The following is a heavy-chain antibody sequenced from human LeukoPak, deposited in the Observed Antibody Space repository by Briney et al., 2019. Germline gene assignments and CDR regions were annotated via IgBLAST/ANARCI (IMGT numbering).Heavy chain of an antibody. CDR3: AGTLGYCSGGSCVGDY. V-gene: IGHV3-66*01. CDR1: GFTVSSNY. D-gene: IGHD2-15*01. J-gene: IGHJ4*02. CDR2: IYSGGST. Sequence: GGSLRLSCAASGFTVSSNYMSWVRQAPGKGLEWVSVIYSGGSTYYADSVKGRFTISRDNSKNTLYLQMNSLRAEDTAVYYCAGTLGYCSGGSCVGDYWGQGTLVTVSS.